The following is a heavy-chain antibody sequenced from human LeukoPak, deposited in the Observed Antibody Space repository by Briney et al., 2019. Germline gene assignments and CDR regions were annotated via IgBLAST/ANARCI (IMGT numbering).Heavy chain of an antibody. CDR2: ISSSSSTI. D-gene: IGHD2-21*01. CDR3: ARGRYGDWAAFDI. J-gene: IGHJ3*02. CDR1: GFTFSSYS. Sequence: GGFLRLSCAASGFTFSSYSMNWVRQAPGKGLEWVSYISSSSSTIYYADSVKGRFTISRDNAKNSLYLQMNSLRAEDTAVYYCARGRYGDWAAFDIWGQGTMVTVSS. V-gene: IGHV3-48*01.